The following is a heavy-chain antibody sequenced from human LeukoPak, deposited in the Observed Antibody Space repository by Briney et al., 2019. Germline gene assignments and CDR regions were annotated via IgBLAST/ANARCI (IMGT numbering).Heavy chain of an antibody. Sequence: SETLSLTCTVSGGSISSYSWSWIRQPPGKGLEWIGYIYHSGSTYYNPSLKSRVTISVDRSKNQFSLKLSSVTAADTAVYYCARVNYDILTGYYGGEIDYWGQGTLVTVSS. CDR2: IYHSGST. D-gene: IGHD3-9*01. J-gene: IGHJ4*02. CDR1: GGSISSYS. CDR3: ARVNYDILTGYYGGEIDY. V-gene: IGHV4-30-2*01.